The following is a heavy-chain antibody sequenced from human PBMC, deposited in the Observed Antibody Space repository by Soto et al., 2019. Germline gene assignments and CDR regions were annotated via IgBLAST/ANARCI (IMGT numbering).Heavy chain of an antibody. Sequence: QVQLVQSGAEVKKPGSSVKVSCKASGGTFSNYAISWVRQAPGQGLEWMGGIIPIFGTTNYAQKFQDRIMITADESTTTGYRELSSLRSEDTAVYYCASHTYGDNSRYGMHVWGQGTTNTVSS. V-gene: IGHV1-69*12. CDR3: ASHTYGDNSRYGMHV. J-gene: IGHJ6*02. D-gene: IGHD4-17*01. CDR2: IIPIFGTT. CDR1: GGTFSNYA.